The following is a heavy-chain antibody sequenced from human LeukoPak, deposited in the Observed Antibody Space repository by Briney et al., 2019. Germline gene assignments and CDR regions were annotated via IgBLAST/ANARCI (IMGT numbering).Heavy chain of an antibody. CDR3: ARQDGYGLYYFDF. J-gene: IGHJ4*02. CDR1: GYSFTSNW. Sequence: PGESLKISCKGSGYSFTSNWIGWVRQMPGKGLEWMGIIYPGDSDTRYSPSFQGQVTISVDKSISTAYLQWSGLKASDTAMYYCARQDGYGLYYFDFWGQGTLVTVSS. CDR2: IYPGDSDT. V-gene: IGHV5-51*01. D-gene: IGHD5-18*01.